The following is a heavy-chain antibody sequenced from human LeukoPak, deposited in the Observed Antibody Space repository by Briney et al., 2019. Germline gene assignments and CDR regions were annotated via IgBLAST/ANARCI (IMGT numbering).Heavy chain of an antibody. D-gene: IGHD6-13*01. CDR1: GFTFSSAW. Sequence: PGGSLRLSCAASGFTFSSAWMYWVRQVPGRGLVWVSRINSDESNISYADSVKGRFTISRDNAKNTLFLQMNSLRAEDTAVYYCAGPTYGSLDYWGQGTLVTVSS. CDR2: INSDESNI. V-gene: IGHV3-74*01. J-gene: IGHJ4*02. CDR3: AGPTYGSLDY.